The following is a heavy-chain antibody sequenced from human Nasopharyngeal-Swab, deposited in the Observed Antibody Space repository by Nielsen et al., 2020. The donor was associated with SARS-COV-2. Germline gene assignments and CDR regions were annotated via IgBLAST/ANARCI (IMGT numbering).Heavy chain of an antibody. CDR3: AKDLGVESPLWFDY. CDR1: GFTFSSYA. D-gene: IGHD4-23*01. Sequence: GGSLRLSCTASGFTFSSYAMSWVRQAPGKGLEWVSEISGSGGSTYYAESVKGRFTISRDKSKNTLYLQMSSLRAEDTAIYYCAKDLGVESPLWFDYWGQGTLLTVSS. CDR2: ISGSGGST. J-gene: IGHJ4*02. V-gene: IGHV3-23*01.